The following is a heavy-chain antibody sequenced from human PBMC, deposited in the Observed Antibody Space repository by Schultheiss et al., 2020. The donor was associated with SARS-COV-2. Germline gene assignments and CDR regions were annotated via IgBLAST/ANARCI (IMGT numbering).Heavy chain of an antibody. CDR3: AKVLSIAAWYYFDY. J-gene: IGHJ4*02. V-gene: IGHV3-23*01. Sequence: GGSLRLSCAASGFTFSSYAMSWVRQAPGKGLEWVSAISGSGDSTYYADSVKGRFTISRDNAKNSLYLQMNRLRAEDTAVYYCAKVLSIAAWYYFDYWGQGTLVTVSS. CDR1: GFTFSSYA. CDR2: ISGSGDST. D-gene: IGHD6-13*01.